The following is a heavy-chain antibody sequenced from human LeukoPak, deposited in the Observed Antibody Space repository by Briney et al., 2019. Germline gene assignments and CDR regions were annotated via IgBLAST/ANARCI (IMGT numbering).Heavy chain of an antibody. CDR3: AKDGSVGATIDY. J-gene: IGHJ4*02. CDR2: IRYDGSNK. V-gene: IGHV3-30*02. D-gene: IGHD1-26*01. CDR1: GFTFSSYG. Sequence: GGSLRLSCAASGFTFSSYGMHWVRQAPGKGLEWVAFIRYDGSNKYYADSVKGRFTISRDNSKNTLYLQMNSLRAEDTAVHYCAKDGSVGATIDYWGQGTLVTVSS.